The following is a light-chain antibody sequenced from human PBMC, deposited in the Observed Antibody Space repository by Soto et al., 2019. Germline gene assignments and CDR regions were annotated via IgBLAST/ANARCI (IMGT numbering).Light chain of an antibody. J-gene: IGKJ2*01. CDR1: QSVSSSY. CDR3: QQYGTSPYT. CDR2: GAS. Sequence: EIVLTQSPGILSLSPGERATLSCRASQSVSSSYLAWYQQKAGQAPRLLIYGASSRATGIPDRFSGSGSGTDFTLTVSRLEPEDLAVYYCQQYGTSPYTFGQGTKVEIK. V-gene: IGKV3-20*01.